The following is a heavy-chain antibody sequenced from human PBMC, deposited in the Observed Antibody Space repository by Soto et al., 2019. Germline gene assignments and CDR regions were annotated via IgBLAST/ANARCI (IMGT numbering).Heavy chain of an antibody. CDR3: AKSTRITMVRGVISFDP. Sequence: ASVKVSCKASGYTFTGYYVHWVRQAPGQGLEWMGWINPNSGGTNYAQKFQGRVTMTRDTSISTAYMELSRLRSDDTAVYYCAKSTRITMVRGVISFDPWGQGTLVTVSS. CDR1: GYTFTGYY. D-gene: IGHD3-10*01. CDR2: INPNSGGT. J-gene: IGHJ5*02. V-gene: IGHV1-2*02.